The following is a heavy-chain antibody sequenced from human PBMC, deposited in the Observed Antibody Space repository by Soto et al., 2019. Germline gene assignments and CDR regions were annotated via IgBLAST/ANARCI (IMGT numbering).Heavy chain of an antibody. Sequence: VQLQESGPGLVKPSETLSLTCTVSGGSISGYYWSWIRQSPGKGLEWIGYIHYSGSTNYNPSLKSRVTISVDTPKNQLSLKLSSVTAADTAVYYCARGSAAGTKSPFDYWGQGTLVTVSS. CDR2: IHYSGST. D-gene: IGHD6-13*01. J-gene: IGHJ4*02. CDR1: GGSISGYY. V-gene: IGHV4-59*01. CDR3: ARGSAAGTKSPFDY.